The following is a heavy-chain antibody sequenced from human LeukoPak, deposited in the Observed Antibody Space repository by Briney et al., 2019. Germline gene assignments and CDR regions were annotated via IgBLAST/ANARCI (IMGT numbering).Heavy chain of an antibody. CDR3: AKAGDYYYYYMDV. CDR2: ISWNGGSI. J-gene: IGHJ6*03. Sequence: GGSLRLSCAASGFTFDDYAMHWVRQAPGKGLEWVSGISWNGGSIGYADSVKGRFTISRDNAKNSLYLQMNSLRAEDTALYYCAKAGDYYYYYMDVWGKGTTVTVSS. V-gene: IGHV3-9*01. CDR1: GFTFDDYA.